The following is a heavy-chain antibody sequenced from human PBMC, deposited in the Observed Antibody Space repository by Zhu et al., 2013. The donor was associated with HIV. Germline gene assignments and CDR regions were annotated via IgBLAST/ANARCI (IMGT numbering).Heavy chain of an antibody. V-gene: IGHV1-69*01. CDR1: GGTFSSYA. Sequence: QVQLVQSGAEVKKPGSSVKVSCKASGGTFSSYAISWVRQAPGRGLEWMGGIIPIFGTANYAQKFQGRVTITADESTSTAYMELSSLRSEDTAVYYCARGLARLRGYSGYGHFDYWGQGTLVTVSS. CDR3: ARGLARLRGYSGYGHFDY. J-gene: IGHJ4*02. D-gene: IGHD5-12*01. CDR2: IIPIFGTA.